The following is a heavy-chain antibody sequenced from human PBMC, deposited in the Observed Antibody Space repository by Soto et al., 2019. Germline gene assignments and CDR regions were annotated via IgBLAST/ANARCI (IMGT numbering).Heavy chain of an antibody. Sequence: LRLSCAAPGFTFSNAWMSWVRQAPGKGLEWVGRIKSKTDGGTTDYAAPVKGRFTISRDDSKNTLYLQMNSLKTEDTAVYYCTTDKGEYDFWSGYYTPSGAYWGQGTLVTVSS. CDR3: TTDKGEYDFWSGYYTPSGAY. CDR1: GFTFSNAW. CDR2: IKSKTDGGTT. V-gene: IGHV3-15*01. J-gene: IGHJ4*02. D-gene: IGHD3-3*01.